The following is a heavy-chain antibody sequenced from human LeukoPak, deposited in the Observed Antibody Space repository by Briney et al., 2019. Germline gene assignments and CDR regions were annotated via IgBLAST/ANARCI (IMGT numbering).Heavy chain of an antibody. D-gene: IGHD6-13*01. V-gene: IGHV3-48*01. CDR2: ISSSSTM. CDR1: GFTFSSYG. Sequence: GGSLRLSCAASGFTFSSYGMNWVRQAPGKGLEWVSYISSSSTMYYADSVKGRFTISRDNAKNSLYLQMNSLRAEDTAVYYCARVQKGIAAAGTGGGWFEPWGQGTLVTVSA. J-gene: IGHJ5*02. CDR3: ARVQKGIAAAGTGGGWFEP.